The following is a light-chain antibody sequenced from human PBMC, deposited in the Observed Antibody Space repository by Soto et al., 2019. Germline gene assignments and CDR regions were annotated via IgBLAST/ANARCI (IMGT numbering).Light chain of an antibody. V-gene: IGLV1-40*01. CDR2: GNN. CDR1: SSNIGAGYD. CDR3: QSYDSSLSGVV. J-gene: IGLJ2*01. Sequence: QSVLTQPPSVSGAPGQWVTISCTGSSSNIGAGYDVHWYQQLPGTAPKLLIYGNNNRPSGVPDRFSDSKSGTSASLAITGLQAEDEADYYCQSYDSSLSGVVFGGGTKVTVL.